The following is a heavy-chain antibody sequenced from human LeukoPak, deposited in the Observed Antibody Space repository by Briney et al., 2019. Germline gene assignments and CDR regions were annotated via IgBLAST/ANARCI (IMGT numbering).Heavy chain of an antibody. Sequence: GGSLRLSCVASGFTFSNYGMNWVRQAPGKGLEWVSVISGSGGTTYYADSVKGRFTISRDNSKNALFLQMNSLRAEDTAIYYCAKGYSSGWYYSGMDVWGKGTTVTVSS. V-gene: IGHV3-23*01. CDR3: AKGYSSGWYYSGMDV. CDR2: ISGSGGTT. D-gene: IGHD6-19*01. J-gene: IGHJ6*04. CDR1: GFTFSNYG.